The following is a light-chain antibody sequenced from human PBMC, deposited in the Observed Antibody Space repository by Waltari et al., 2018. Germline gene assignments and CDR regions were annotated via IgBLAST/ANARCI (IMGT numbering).Light chain of an antibody. J-gene: IGKJ5*01. CDR1: QSVSSND. Sequence: EIVLAQSPDTLSLSPGERATLSCRASQSVSSNDLTWYQQKPGQAPRLLIFGASSRATGIPDRFSGSGSGTDFTLTISRLEPEDFATYDCQQYGSSFPVTYGQGTRLEIK. V-gene: IGKV3-20*01. CDR2: GAS. CDR3: QQYGSSFPVT.